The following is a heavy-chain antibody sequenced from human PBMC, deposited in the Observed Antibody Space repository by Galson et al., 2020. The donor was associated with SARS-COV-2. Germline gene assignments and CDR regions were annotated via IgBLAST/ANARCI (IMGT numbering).Heavy chain of an antibody. J-gene: IGHJ5*02. D-gene: IGHD6-13*01. V-gene: IGHV4-61*02. Sequence: SETLSLTCTVSGGSISSGSYYWSWIRQPAGKGLEWIGRIYTSGSTNYNPSLKSRVTISVDTSKNQFSLKLSSVTAADTAVYYCARALPKFQIAAAGMRWFDPWGQGTLVTVSS. CDR2: IYTSGST. CDR1: GGSISSGSYY. CDR3: ARALPKFQIAAAGMRWFDP.